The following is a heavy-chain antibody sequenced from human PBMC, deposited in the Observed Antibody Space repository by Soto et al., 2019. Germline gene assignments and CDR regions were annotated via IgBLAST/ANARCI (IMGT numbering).Heavy chain of an antibody. Sequence: SETLSITCTVSGGSISSSSYYWSWIRQPPGKGLEWIGYIYYSGITNYNPSLKSRVTISVDTSKNQFSLKLSSVTAADTAVYYCARYKSNYYYGMDVWGQGTTVTVSS. V-gene: IGHV4-61*01. D-gene: IGHD1-20*01. CDR1: GGSISSSSYY. CDR3: ARYKSNYYYGMDV. CDR2: IYYSGIT. J-gene: IGHJ6*02.